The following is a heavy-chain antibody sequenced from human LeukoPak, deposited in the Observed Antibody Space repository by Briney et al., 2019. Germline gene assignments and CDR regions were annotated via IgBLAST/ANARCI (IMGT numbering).Heavy chain of an antibody. Sequence: PSETLSLTCTVSGGSIRGSSYNWAWIRQPPGKGLEWIGNIDNIGSTYYSPSLQSRVTISVDKSKDQLSLKLNSVTAADTAMYYCARPPGIAAAWFDPWGQGTLVTVSS. J-gene: IGHJ5*02. CDR3: ARPPGIAAAWFDP. D-gene: IGHD6-13*01. CDR2: IDNIGST. V-gene: IGHV4-39*01. CDR1: GGSIRGSSYN.